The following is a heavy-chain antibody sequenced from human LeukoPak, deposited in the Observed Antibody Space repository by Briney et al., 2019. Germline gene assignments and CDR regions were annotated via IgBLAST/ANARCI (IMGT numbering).Heavy chain of an antibody. CDR1: GFTFSSCW. D-gene: IGHD1-26*01. V-gene: IGHV3-7*03. J-gene: IGHJ4*02. CDR3: ARVVGATPDY. CDR2: IKQDGSER. Sequence: GGSLRLSCAASGFTFSSCWMGWVRQAPGKGLEWVANIKQDGSERYYVDSVKGRFTISGDNAKNSLFLQMNSLRAEDTAVYYCARVVGATPDYWGQGTLVTVSS.